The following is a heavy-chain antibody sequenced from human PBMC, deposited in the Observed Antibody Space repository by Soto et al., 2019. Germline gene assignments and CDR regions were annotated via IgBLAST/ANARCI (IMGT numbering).Heavy chain of an antibody. CDR2: INHSGST. CDR3: ARGRYDILTGYYKGYYYYYMDV. V-gene: IGHV4-34*01. Sequence: PSETLSLTCAVYGGSFSGYYWSWIRQPPGKGLEWIGEINHSGSTNYNPSLKSRVTISVDTSKNQFSLKLSSVTAADTAVYYCARGRYDILTGYYKGYYYYYMDVWGKGTTVTVSS. CDR1: GGSFSGYY. J-gene: IGHJ6*03. D-gene: IGHD3-9*01.